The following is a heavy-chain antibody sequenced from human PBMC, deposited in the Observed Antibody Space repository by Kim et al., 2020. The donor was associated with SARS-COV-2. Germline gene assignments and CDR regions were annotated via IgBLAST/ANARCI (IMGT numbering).Heavy chain of an antibody. V-gene: IGHV1-69*04. CDR3: ARVYGGNHQFHFDY. Sequence: SVKVSCKASGGTFSSYAISWVRQAPGQGLEWMGRIIPILGIANYAQKFQGRVTITADKSTSTAYMELSSLRSEDTAVYYCARVYGGNHQFHFDYWGQGTLVTVSS. CDR1: GGTFSSYA. D-gene: IGHD2-15*01. J-gene: IGHJ4*02. CDR2: IIPILGIA.